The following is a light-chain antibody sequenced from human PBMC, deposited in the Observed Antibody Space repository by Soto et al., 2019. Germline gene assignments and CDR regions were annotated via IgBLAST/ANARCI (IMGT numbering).Light chain of an antibody. J-gene: IGKJ1*01. Sequence: DIQMTQSPSTLSGSVGDRVTITCRASQTISSWLAWYQQKPGKAPKLLIYKASTLKSGVPSRFSGSGSGTEFTLTISSLQPDDFAPYYCKHYNSYSEAFGQGTNVEL. V-gene: IGKV1-5*03. CDR3: KHYNSYSEA. CDR1: QTISSW. CDR2: KAS.